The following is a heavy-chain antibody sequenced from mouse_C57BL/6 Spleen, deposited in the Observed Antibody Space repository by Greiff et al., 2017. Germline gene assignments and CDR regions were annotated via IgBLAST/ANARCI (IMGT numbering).Heavy chain of an antibody. CDR1: GYTFTSYW. Sequence: QVQLQQPGAELVMPGASVKLSCKASGYTFTSYWMHWVKQRPGKGLEWIGEIDPSDSYTNYNQKFKGKSTLTVDKSASTAYMQLSSLTSEVSAVYYCARGGTTVLGGVYYAMDYWGQGTSVTVSS. J-gene: IGHJ4*01. CDR3: ARGGTTVLGGVYYAMDY. CDR2: IDPSDSYT. D-gene: IGHD1-1*01. V-gene: IGHV1-69*01.